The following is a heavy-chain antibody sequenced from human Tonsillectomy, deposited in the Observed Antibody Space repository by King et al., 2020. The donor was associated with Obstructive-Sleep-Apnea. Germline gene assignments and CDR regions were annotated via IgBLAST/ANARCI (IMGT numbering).Heavy chain of an antibody. CDR1: GFSLSTNGVA. J-gene: IGHJ4*02. CDR2: IYCNDHE. CDR3: ARCLIGSVGAYYFDY. D-gene: IGHD3-16*01. V-gene: IGHV2-5*01. Sequence: ITLKESGPAVVKPTQTLTLTCTFSGFSLSTNGVAVGWIRQPPGTALEWLAVIYCNDHERYSPSLKSRLSVTKDTSKNQVVLTVTNMDPVDTATYYCARCLIGSVGAYYFDYWGRGPLVTVSS.